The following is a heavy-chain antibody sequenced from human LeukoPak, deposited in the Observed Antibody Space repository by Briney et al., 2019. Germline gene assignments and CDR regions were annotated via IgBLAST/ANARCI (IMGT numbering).Heavy chain of an antibody. J-gene: IGHJ4*02. CDR2: IYYSGST. V-gene: IGHV4-39*07. Sequence: PSETLSLTCSVSGGSISSSSYHWGWIRQPPGKELEWIGTIYYSGSTKYNPSLNSRVTISADTSKNQFSLKLSSVTAADTAVYYCARGADSSGYYSIFYFDYWGQGTLVTVSS. CDR1: GGSISSSSYH. D-gene: IGHD3-22*01. CDR3: ARGADSSGYYSIFYFDY.